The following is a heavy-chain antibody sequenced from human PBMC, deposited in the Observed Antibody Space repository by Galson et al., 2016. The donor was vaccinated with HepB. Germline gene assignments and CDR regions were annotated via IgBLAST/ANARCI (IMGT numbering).Heavy chain of an antibody. D-gene: IGHD6-6*01. CDR2: THYRESN. CDR3: ARYLRGSRSSMFDY. V-gene: IGHV4-59*01. CDR1: GTSITSYY. Sequence: LSLTCTVSGTSITSYYWSWIRQAPGKGLEWIGHTHYRESNDYNPSLKSRVIMSVDTSKSQISLKLSSVTAADTAVYYRARYLRGSRSSMFDYWGQGTLVTVSS. J-gene: IGHJ4*02.